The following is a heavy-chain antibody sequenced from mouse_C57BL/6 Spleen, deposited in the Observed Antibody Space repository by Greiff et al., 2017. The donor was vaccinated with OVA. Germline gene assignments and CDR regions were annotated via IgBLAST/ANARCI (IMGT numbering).Heavy chain of an antibody. J-gene: IGHJ1*03. Sequence: VQLQQSGPELVKPGASVKISCKASGYTFTDYYMNWVKQSHGKSLEWIGDINPNNGGTSYNQKFKGKATLTVDKSSSTAYMELRSLTSEDSAVYYGARRPYGYDGWYFDVWGTGTTVTVSS. D-gene: IGHD2-2*01. CDR1: GYTFTDYY. CDR2: INPNNGGT. CDR3: ARRPYGYDGWYFDV. V-gene: IGHV1-26*01.